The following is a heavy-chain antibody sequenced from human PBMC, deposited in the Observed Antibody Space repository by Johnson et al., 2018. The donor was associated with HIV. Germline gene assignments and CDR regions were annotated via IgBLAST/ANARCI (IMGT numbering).Heavy chain of an antibody. CDR2: ISRSGSTI. CDR3: ARIPGSGWEHDAFDI. V-gene: IGHV3-11*04. Sequence: QVQLVESGGGLVTPGGSLRLSCAASGFTFTDYYMSWIRQAPGKGLEWVSYISRSGSTIFYADSVKGRFTISRDNAKNSLYLQMNSLRAEDTAVYYCARIPGSGWEHDAFDIWGQGTMVTVSS. D-gene: IGHD6-19*01. J-gene: IGHJ3*02. CDR1: GFTFTDYY.